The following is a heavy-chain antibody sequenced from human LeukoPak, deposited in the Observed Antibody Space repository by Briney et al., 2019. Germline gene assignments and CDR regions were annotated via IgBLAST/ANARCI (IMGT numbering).Heavy chain of an antibody. D-gene: IGHD6-19*01. Sequence: GGSLRLSCAASGFTFSNYAMHWVRQAPGKGLEWVAIIWHDGSIKYYADPVKGRFTISRDNSKNTLSLQMNSLRAEDTAVYYCARVSSGWPVEYWGQGTLATVSS. CDR3: ARVSSGWPVEY. CDR1: GFTFSNYA. V-gene: IGHV3-33*01. CDR2: IWHDGSIK. J-gene: IGHJ4*02.